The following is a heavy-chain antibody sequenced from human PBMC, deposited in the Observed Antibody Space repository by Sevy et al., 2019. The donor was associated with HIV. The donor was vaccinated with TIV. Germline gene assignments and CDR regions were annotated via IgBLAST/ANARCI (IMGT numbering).Heavy chain of an antibody. CDR2: ISGSGGST. CDR1: GFTFSSYA. Sequence: GGSLRLSCAASGFTFSSYAMSWVRQAPGKGLEWVSAISGSGGSTYYADSVKGRFTISRDNSKNTLYLQMNSLRAEGTAVYYCAKDRPNYDILTVDYWGQGTLVTVSS. CDR3: AKDRPNYDILTVDY. J-gene: IGHJ4*02. V-gene: IGHV3-23*01. D-gene: IGHD3-9*01.